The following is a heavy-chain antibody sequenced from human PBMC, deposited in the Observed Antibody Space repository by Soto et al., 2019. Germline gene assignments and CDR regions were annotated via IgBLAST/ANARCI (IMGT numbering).Heavy chain of an antibody. D-gene: IGHD2-2*03. Sequence: EVQLVESGGDLVQPGGSLRLSCVVSGFTFSEWSMNWVRQAPGKGLEWISYIDNDGGTTHYADSVKGRFTVSRDNAKNSLYLQMNGLRDEDTAVYYCLKDSWMHWGRGTLVHVSS. J-gene: IGHJ4*02. CDR3: LKDSWMH. CDR1: GFTFSEWS. V-gene: IGHV3-48*02. CDR2: IDNDGGTT.